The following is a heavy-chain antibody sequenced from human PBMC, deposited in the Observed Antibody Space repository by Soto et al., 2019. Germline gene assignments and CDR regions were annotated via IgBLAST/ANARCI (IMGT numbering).Heavy chain of an antibody. V-gene: IGHV1-46*01. CDR3: AFDLVDISTGRGFVP. CDR2: INPSGGST. J-gene: IGHJ5*02. CDR1: GYTFTSYY. Sequence: ASVKVSCKASGYTFTSYYMHWVRQAPGQGLEWMGIINPSGGSTSYAQKFQGRVTMTRDTSTSTVYMELSSLRSEDTAVYYCAFDLVDISTGRGFVPWGQGTLVTVPQ. D-gene: IGHD3-9*01.